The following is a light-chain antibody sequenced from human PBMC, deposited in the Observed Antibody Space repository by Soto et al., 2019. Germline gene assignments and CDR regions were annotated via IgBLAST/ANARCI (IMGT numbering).Light chain of an antibody. CDR3: ISYTGNFWV. CDR1: SSDVGGYDS. CDR2: EVS. V-gene: IGLV2-14*01. Sequence: QSALTQPASVSGSPGQSITISCTGTSSDVGGYDSVSWYQQHPGKAPKLMIYEVSNRSSGVSNRFSGSKSGNTASLTISGLQAEDEADYYCISYTGNFWVSGGGTKVTVL. J-gene: IGLJ3*02.